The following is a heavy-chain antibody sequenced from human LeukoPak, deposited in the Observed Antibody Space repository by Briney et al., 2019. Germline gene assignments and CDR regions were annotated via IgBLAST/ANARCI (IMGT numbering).Heavy chain of an antibody. CDR2: IYYSGST. Sequence: TSETLSLTCTVSGVSISSGGYYWSWIRQHPGKGLEWIGYIYYSGSTYYNPSLKSRVTISVDTSKNQFSLKLSSVTAADTAVYYCARVKGDGYNHWYFDLWGRGTLVTVSS. CDR1: GVSISSGGYY. CDR3: ARVKGDGYNHWYFDL. J-gene: IGHJ2*01. V-gene: IGHV4-31*03. D-gene: IGHD5-24*01.